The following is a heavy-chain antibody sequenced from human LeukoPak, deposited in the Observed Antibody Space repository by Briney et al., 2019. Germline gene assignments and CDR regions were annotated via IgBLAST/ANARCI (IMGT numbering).Heavy chain of an antibody. Sequence: ASVKVSCKACGYTFTNYGISWVRQAPGQGLEWMGWISAYNGNTNHAQSLQGRVTMTTDTSTSTAYMELRSLRSDDTAVYYCARDSSPWLVLDYWGQGTLVTDSS. CDR3: ARDSSPWLVLDY. D-gene: IGHD6-19*01. CDR1: GYTFTNYG. CDR2: ISAYNGNT. V-gene: IGHV1-18*04. J-gene: IGHJ4*02.